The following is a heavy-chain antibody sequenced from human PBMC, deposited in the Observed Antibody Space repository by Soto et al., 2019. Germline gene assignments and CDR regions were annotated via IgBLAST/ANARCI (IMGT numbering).Heavy chain of an antibody. J-gene: IGHJ4*02. CDR1: GFTFTRYS. V-gene: IGHV3-21*06. CDR3: ARESEDLTSNFDY. CDR2: ISSTTNYI. Sequence: GGSLRLSCAASGFTFTRYSMNWVRQAPGKGLEWVSSISSTTNYIYYGDSMKGRFTISRDNAKNSLYLEMNSLRAEDTAVCYCARESEDLTSNFDYWGQGTLVTVSA.